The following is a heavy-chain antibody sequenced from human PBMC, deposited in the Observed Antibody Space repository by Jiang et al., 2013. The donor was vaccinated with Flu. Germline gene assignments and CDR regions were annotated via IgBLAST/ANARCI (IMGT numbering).Heavy chain of an antibody. CDR2: VYYSGST. J-gene: IGHJ4*02. V-gene: IGHV4-39*01. Sequence: GLVKPSETLSLTCTVSGGSISSSSYYWGWIRQPPGKGLEWIGSVYYSGSTFYNPSLKSRVTISAHTSKNQFFLKLSSVTAADTAVYYCARQHYDIVNGYADFDYWGPGTLVTVSS. CDR3: ARQHYDIVNGYADFDY. D-gene: IGHD3-9*01. CDR1: GGSISSSSYY.